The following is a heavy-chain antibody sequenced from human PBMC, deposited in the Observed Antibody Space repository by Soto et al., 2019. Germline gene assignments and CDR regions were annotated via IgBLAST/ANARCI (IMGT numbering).Heavy chain of an antibody. CDR2: IYPGDSDT. CDR3: ATLSYDLANDPDVFAI. J-gene: IGHJ3*02. Sequence: PGESLKISCKGSGYSFTSYWIGWVRQMPGKGLEWMGIIYPGDSDTRYSPSFQGQVTISADKSISTAYLQWSSLKASDTAMYYCATLSYDLANDPDVFAIWGQGTMVTGSS. D-gene: IGHD3-3*01. CDR1: GYSFTSYW. V-gene: IGHV5-51*01.